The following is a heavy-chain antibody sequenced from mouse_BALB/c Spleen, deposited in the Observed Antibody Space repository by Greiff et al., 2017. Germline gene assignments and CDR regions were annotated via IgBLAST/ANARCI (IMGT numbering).Heavy chain of an antibody. J-gene: IGHJ4*01. CDR2: ISNGGGST. CDR1: GFTFSSYT. CDR3: AAPDYAMDY. Sequence: EVQLQESGGGLVQPGGSLKLSCAASGFTFSSYTMSWVRQTPEKRLEWVAYISNGGGSTYYPDTVKGRFTISRDNAKNTLYLQMSSLKSEDTAMYYCAAPDYAMDYWGQGTSVTVSS. V-gene: IGHV5-12-2*01.